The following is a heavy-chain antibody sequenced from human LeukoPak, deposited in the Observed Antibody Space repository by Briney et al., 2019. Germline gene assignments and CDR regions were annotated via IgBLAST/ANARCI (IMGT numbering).Heavy chain of an antibody. D-gene: IGHD4-17*01. Sequence: SETLSLTCTVSGGSINDAYWSWIRQSPGRGLEWIGYIYYSGTTNYNPSLKSRVTISVDTSKNQFSLKLTSVTAADTAIYYCAREDPQTTVPEGLDVWGQGTTVTVSS. V-gene: IGHV4-59*01. J-gene: IGHJ6*02. CDR1: GGSINDAY. CDR2: IYYSGTT. CDR3: AREDPQTTVPEGLDV.